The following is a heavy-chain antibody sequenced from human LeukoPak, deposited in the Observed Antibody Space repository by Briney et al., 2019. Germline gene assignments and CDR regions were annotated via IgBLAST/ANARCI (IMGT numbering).Heavy chain of an antibody. CDR3: AREGTAHAFDI. V-gene: IGHV4-31*03. Sequence: SETLSLTCTVSGDSIFSASYYWGWLRQPPGKSLEWIGFTYYSGNTYYSSSLRSRISISIDTSNNQFSLSLSSVTVADTAVYYCAREGTAHAFDIWGRGTMVTVSS. CDR1: GDSIFSASYY. CDR2: TYYSGNT. D-gene: IGHD3-10*01. J-gene: IGHJ3*02.